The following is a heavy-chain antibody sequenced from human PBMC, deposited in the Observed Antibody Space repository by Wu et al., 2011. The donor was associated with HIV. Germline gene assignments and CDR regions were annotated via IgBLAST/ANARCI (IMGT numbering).Heavy chain of an antibody. CDR2: HPYLWYT. Sequence: KPGSSVKVSCKALEAPSAAMLSTGCDRPLDKGLSGWRDHPYLWYTNYAQKFQDRVTIIADESTSTAYMELSSLRSEDTAVYYCASPGLLWLKGLGLDYYYGMDVWGQGTTVTVSS. CDR1: EAPSAAML. CDR3: ASPGLLWLKGLGLDYYYGMDV. V-gene: IGHV1-69*01. D-gene: IGHD5-18*01. J-gene: IGHJ6*02.